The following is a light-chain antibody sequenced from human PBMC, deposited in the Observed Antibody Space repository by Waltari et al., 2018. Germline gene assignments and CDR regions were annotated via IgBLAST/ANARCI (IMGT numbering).Light chain of an antibody. CDR2: DNN. V-gene: IGLV1-51*01. CDR3: GTWDGSLSAL. CDR1: SSDIGNNY. J-gene: IGLJ2*01. Sequence: QSVLTQPPSVSAAPGQTVTISCSGSSSDIGNNYVSWYQQLPGTAPKPLIYDNNNRPSRIPYRFSGSKSGTSATLGITGLQTGDEADYYCGTWDGSLSALFGGGTKLTVL.